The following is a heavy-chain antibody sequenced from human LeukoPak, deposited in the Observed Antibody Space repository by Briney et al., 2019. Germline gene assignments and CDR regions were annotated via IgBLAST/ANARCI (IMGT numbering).Heavy chain of an antibody. D-gene: IGHD3-10*01. J-gene: IGHJ4*02. CDR1: GYTFTSND. CDR2: IDPNNGAT. CDR3: ARDLKDDGFGAEGSLDF. V-gene: IGHV1-2*02. Sequence: KVSCKALGYTFTSNDVIWVRQAPGQGPEWVGWIDPNNGATYYAQQFQGRVTMARDTSSTTVYMELDSLTSDDTAVYYCARDLKDDGFGAEGSLDFWGQGTLVTVSS.